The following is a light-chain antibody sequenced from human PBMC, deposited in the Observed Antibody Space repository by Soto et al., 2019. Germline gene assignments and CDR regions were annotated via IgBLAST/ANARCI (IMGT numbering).Light chain of an antibody. CDR3: SSYTSSSTRGV. CDR2: DVS. Sequence: QSALTQPASVSGSPGQSITISCTGTSSDIGGYNYVSWYQQHPGKAPKLMIYDVSNWPSGVSNRFSGSKSGNTASLTISGLQAEDEADYYCSSYTSSSTRGVFGGGTKVTVL. V-gene: IGLV2-14*01. J-gene: IGLJ2*01. CDR1: SSDIGGYNY.